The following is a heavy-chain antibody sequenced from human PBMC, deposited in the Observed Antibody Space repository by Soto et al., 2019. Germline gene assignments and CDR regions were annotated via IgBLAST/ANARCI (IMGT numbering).Heavy chain of an antibody. J-gene: IGHJ3*01. Sequence: ASVKVSCKSSGYTFTSHGFAWVRQAPGQGLEWMGWISTYNGKTDYAQKFQGRLTLTADTRTITGYMELSSLTSDDTAVYYCARSLTEGATYREDAFDLWGQGTKVTVS. V-gene: IGHV1-18*01. D-gene: IGHD1-26*01. CDR3: ARSLTEGATYREDAFDL. CDR2: ISTYNGKT. CDR1: GYTFTSHG.